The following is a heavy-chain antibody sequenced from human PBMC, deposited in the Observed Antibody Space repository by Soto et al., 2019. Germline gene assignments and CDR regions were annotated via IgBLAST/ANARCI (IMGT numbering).Heavy chain of an antibody. CDR3: ARLVSDFWSGYSTIRGYYYYYMDV. Sequence: GASVKVSCKASGYTFTSYGISWVRQAPGQGLEWMGWISAYNGNTNYAQKLQGRVTMTTDTSTSTAYLQWSSLKASDTAMYYCARLVSDFWSGYSTIRGYYYYYMDVWGKGTTVTVSS. D-gene: IGHD3-3*01. V-gene: IGHV1-18*01. CDR1: GYTFTSYG. CDR2: ISAYNGNT. J-gene: IGHJ6*03.